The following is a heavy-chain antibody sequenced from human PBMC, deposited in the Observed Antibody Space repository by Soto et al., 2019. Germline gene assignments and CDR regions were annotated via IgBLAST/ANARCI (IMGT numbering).Heavy chain of an antibody. CDR3: ARAKLEYYYYGMDV. CDR1: GFTFSSYA. CDR2: ISYDGSNK. J-gene: IGHJ6*02. Sequence: GGSLRLSCAASGFTFSSYAMHWVRQAPGKGLEWVAVISYDGSNKYYADSVKGRFTISRDNSKNTLYLQMNSLRAEDTAVYYCARAKLEYYYYGMDVWGQGTTVTVSS. V-gene: IGHV3-30-3*01. D-gene: IGHD1-1*01.